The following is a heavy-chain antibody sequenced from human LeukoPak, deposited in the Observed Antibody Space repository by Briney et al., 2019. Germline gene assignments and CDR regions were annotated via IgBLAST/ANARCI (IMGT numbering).Heavy chain of an antibody. CDR2: INAGNGNT. CDR3: ARAYIAAAGLGY. D-gene: IGHD6-13*01. J-gene: IGHJ4*02. CDR1: GYTFTSYA. V-gene: IGHV1-3*01. Sequence: GASVKVSCKASGYTFTSYAMHWVRQAPGQRLEWMGWINAGNGNTKYSQKFQGRVTITRDTSASTAYMELSSLRSEDAAVYYCARAYIAAAGLGYWGQGTLVTVSS.